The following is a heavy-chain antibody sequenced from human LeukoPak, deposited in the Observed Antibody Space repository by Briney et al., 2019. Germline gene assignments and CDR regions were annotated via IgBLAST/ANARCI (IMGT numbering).Heavy chain of an antibody. J-gene: IGHJ4*02. D-gene: IGHD3-22*01. CDR1: GGSISSYY. V-gene: IGHV4-59*01. CDR2: IFYSGST. Sequence: SETLSLTCTVSGGSISSYYWSWIRQPPGKGLEWIGYIFYSGSTNYNPSLKGRVTISVDTSKNQFSLKMSSVTAADTAVYYCARVTGYMIEDYFDYWGQGTLVTVSS. CDR3: ARVTGYMIEDYFDY.